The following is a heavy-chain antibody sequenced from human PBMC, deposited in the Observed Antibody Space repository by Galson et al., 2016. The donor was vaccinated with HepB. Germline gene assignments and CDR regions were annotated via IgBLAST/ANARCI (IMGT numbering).Heavy chain of an antibody. CDR3: ARGATGDFWSSYFWYAFYI. J-gene: IGHJ3*02. V-gene: IGHV7-4-1*02. CDR2: INTNTGNP. Sequence: SVKVSCKASGYSFRNYAVNWVRQAPGQGLEWMGWINTNTGNPTYAQGFTGRFVLSVDSSVSTAHLQINSLKAEDTAVCYCARGATGDFWSSYFWYAFYIWGQGTRVIVSS. CDR1: GYSFRNYA. D-gene: IGHD3-3*01.